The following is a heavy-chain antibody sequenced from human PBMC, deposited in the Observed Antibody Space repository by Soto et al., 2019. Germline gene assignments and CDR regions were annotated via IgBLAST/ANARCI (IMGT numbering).Heavy chain of an antibody. D-gene: IGHD3-16*01. Sequence: EVELVETGGGLIQPGGSLRLSCAASGFTVSSSSMSWVRQAPGKGLEWVSLIYADGATYYGDSVKGRFTISRDTSKNTLSLQMTSLRADDTAVYYCARDDSFLGAPFHHWGQGTLVTVSS. J-gene: IGHJ4*02. V-gene: IGHV3-53*02. CDR1: GFTVSSSS. CDR3: ARDDSFLGAPFHH. CDR2: IYADGAT.